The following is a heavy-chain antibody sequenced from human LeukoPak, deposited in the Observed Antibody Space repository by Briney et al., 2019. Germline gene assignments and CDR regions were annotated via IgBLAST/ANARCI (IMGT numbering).Heavy chain of an antibody. V-gene: IGHV5-51*01. Sequence: GESLKISFKASGYFFTTYWIAWVRPLPGKGLEWMGIIYPGDSDTKYSPSFQGQVTISADKSINTAYLQWSSLKASDTAIYYCARQSSRSFDPWGQGTLVTVSS. CDR2: IYPGDSDT. D-gene: IGHD6-19*01. CDR3: ARQSSRSFDP. J-gene: IGHJ5*02. CDR1: GYFFTTYW.